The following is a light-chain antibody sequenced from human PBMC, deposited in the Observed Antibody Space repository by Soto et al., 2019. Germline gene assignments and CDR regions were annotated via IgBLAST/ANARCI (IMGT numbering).Light chain of an antibody. J-gene: IGKJ1*01. CDR2: GAA. V-gene: IGKV3-15*01. CDR3: QQYHYWPA. CDR1: QSVFSS. Sequence: EIVLTQSPATLSVSPGERATLSCRASQSVFSSLAWFQQKPGQAPRLLIYGAATRATGIPARFSGSGSGTEFTLTISSLQSEDLAIYYCQQYHYWPAFGQGTKVEIK.